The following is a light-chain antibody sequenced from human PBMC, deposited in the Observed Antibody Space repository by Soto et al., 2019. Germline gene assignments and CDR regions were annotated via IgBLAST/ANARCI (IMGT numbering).Light chain of an antibody. CDR1: SSDVGGYNY. CDR2: EVS. V-gene: IGLV2-14*03. CDR3: SSYTTSSTRV. Sequence: QSVLTQPASVSGSPGQSLTISCTGTSSDVGGYNYVSWHQQHPGKAPKLIIYEVSNRPSGVSDRFSGSKSGNTASLTISGLQAEDEADYYCSSYTTSSTRVFGGGTQLTVL. J-gene: IGLJ2*01.